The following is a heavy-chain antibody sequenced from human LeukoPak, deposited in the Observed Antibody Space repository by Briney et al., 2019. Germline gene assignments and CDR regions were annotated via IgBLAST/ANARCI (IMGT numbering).Heavy chain of an antibody. D-gene: IGHD3-10*01. Sequence: SETLSLTCAVSGGSISSSNWWSWVRQPPGKGLEWIGEFYHSGSTNYNPSLKSRVTISVDKSKNQFSLRLSSVTAADTAVYYCARDYYGSGSASFDYWGQGTLVTVSS. CDR3: ARDYYGSGSASFDY. V-gene: IGHV4-4*02. CDR1: GGSISSSNW. J-gene: IGHJ4*02. CDR2: FYHSGST.